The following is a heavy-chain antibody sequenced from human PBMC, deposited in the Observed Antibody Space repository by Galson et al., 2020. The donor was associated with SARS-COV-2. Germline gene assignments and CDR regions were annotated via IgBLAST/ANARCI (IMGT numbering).Heavy chain of an antibody. V-gene: IGHV3-33*08. D-gene: IGHD5-18*01. Sequence: GGSLRLSCATSGFTFSSYGMHWVRQAPGKGLEWVAVIWYDGSNKYYADSVKGRFTISRDNSKNTLYLQMNSLRAEDTAVYYCARDLPVDTAMGREYFDYWGQGTLVTVSS. CDR2: IWYDGSNK. CDR1: GFTFSSYG. J-gene: IGHJ4*02. CDR3: ARDLPVDTAMGREYFDY.